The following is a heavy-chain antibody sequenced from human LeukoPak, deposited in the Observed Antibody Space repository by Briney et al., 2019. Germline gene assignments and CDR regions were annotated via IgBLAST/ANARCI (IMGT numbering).Heavy chain of an antibody. D-gene: IGHD6-6*01. CDR1: GGSISTYY. Sequence: SETLSLTCTVSGGSISTYYWSWIQRPPGKGLEWIAYIHASGPTNYNPSLKSRITISVDTSKNQFSLKLSSVTAADTAVYYCACHDAGIAARPFDNWGQGTLVTVSS. J-gene: IGHJ4*02. CDR2: IHASGPT. CDR3: ACHDAGIAARPFDN. V-gene: IGHV4-4*09.